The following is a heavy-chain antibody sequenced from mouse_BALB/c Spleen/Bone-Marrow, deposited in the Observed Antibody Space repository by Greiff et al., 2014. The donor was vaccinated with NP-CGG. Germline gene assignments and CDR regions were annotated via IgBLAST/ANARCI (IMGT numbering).Heavy chain of an antibody. CDR2: IDPANGNT. J-gene: IGHJ3*01. D-gene: IGHD1-1*01. Sequence: EVQLQQSGAELVKPGASVKLSCTASGFNIKDTYMHWVKQRHEQGLEWIGRIDPANGNTKYDPKFQGKATITADTSSNTAYLQLSSLTSEDTAVYYCASYYYGSSSFAYWGQGTLVTVSA. CDR3: ASYYYGSSSFAY. V-gene: IGHV14-3*02. CDR1: GFNIKDTY.